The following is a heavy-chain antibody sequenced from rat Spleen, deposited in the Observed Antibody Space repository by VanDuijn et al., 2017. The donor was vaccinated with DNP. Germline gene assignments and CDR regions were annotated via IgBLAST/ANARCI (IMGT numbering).Heavy chain of an antibody. J-gene: IGHJ1*01. CDR2: ISASGGST. Sequence: EVQLVESGGGLVQPGRSMKLSCAASGFTFSNYGMAWVRQAPKKGLEWVASISASGGSTSYRDSVKGRFTISRDNAKSGLYLQMNSLKSEDTATYYCARGSTSIYWYFDFWGPGTMVTVSS. V-gene: IGHV5-25*01. CDR3: ARGSTSIYWYFDF. D-gene: IGHD3-1*01. CDR1: GFTFSNYG.